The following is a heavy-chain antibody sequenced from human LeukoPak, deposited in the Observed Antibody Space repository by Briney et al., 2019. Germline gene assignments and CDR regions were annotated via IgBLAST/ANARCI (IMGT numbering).Heavy chain of an antibody. D-gene: IGHD6-19*01. CDR3: AREWAGPSFDY. Sequence: GGSLRLSCAASGFTFSSYSMNWVRQAPGKGLEWVSSISSSSSYIYYADSVKGRFTISRDNAKNSLYLQINSLRAEDTAVYFCAREWAGPSFDYWGQGTLVTVSS. CDR2: ISSSSSYI. J-gene: IGHJ4*02. V-gene: IGHV3-21*01. CDR1: GFTFSSYS.